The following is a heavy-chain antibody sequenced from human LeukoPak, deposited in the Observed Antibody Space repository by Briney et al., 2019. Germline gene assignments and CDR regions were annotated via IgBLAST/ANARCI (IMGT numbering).Heavy chain of an antibody. CDR3: ARHIVVVPAAILGPEDEQFDP. Sequence: SETLSLTCTVSGGSISSSSYYWGWIRQPPGKGLEWIGSMYSSGSTYYNPSLKSRVTISVDTSKNQFSLKLSSVTAADTAVYYCARHIVVVPAAILGPEDEQFDPWGQGTLVTVSS. D-gene: IGHD2-2*01. CDR1: GGSISSSSYY. CDR2: MYSSGST. J-gene: IGHJ5*02. V-gene: IGHV4-39*01.